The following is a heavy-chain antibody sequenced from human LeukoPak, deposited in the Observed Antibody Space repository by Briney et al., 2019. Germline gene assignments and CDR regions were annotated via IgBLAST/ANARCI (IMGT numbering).Heavy chain of an antibody. D-gene: IGHD6-19*01. J-gene: IGHJ3*02. CDR1: GYSFTAYY. V-gene: IGHV1-2*04. Sequence: ASVKVSCKASGYSFTAYYMHWVRQAPGQGLEWMGWMSPNSGATNYAQKFQGWVTMTRDTSISTAYMDLNRLTSDDTAVYYCATSSGYRSRWGALDIWGQGTMVTVSS. CDR3: ATSSGYRSRWGALDI. CDR2: MSPNSGAT.